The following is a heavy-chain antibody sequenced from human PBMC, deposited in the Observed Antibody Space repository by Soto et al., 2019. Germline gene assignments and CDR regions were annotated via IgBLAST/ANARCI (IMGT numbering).Heavy chain of an antibody. CDR1: GYSFTSYW. Sequence: GESLKISCKGSGYSFTSYWIGWVRQMPGKDLEWMGIIYPGDSDTRYSPSFQGQVTISADKSISTAYLQWSSLKASDTAMYYCARTKDIVLMVYAHYDYWGQGTLVTVSS. D-gene: IGHD2-8*01. CDR2: IYPGDSDT. V-gene: IGHV5-51*01. J-gene: IGHJ4*02. CDR3: ARTKDIVLMVYAHYDY.